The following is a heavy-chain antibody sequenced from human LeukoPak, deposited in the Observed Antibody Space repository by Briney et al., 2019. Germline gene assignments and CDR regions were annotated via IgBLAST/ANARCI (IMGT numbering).Heavy chain of an antibody. V-gene: IGHV3-23*01. D-gene: IGHD2-2*01. CDR3: AKDSAVVPAAXRRXXXXQDY. J-gene: IGHJ4*02. CDR2: ISGSGGST. CDR1: GFTFSSYA. Sequence: GGSLRLSCAASGFTFSSYAMSWVRQAPGKGLEWVSAISGSGGSTYYADSVKGRFTISRDNSKNTLYLQMNSLRAEDTAVYYCAKDSAVVPAAXRRXXXXQDYXGXGXLVTVS.